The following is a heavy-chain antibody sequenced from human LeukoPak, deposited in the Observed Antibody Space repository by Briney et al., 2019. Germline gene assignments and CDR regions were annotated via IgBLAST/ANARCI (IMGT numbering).Heavy chain of an antibody. CDR3: ARSGLYGCSGGRCYVSYYYYGMDV. D-gene: IGHD2-15*01. CDR1: GYSFTNYW. CDR2: IYPGDSDT. V-gene: IGHV5-51*01. Sequence: GESLKISFKGSGYSFTNYWIGWVRPMPGKGLEWMALIYPGDSDTRYSPSFQGQVTISADKSITTAYLQWSSLKASDTAIYYCARSGLYGCSGGRCYVSYYYYGMDVWGQGTTVTVSS. J-gene: IGHJ6*02.